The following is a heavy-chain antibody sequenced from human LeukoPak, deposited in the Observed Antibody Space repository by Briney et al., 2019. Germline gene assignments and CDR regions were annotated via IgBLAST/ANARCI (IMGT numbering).Heavy chain of an antibody. J-gene: IGHJ4*02. CDR1: GFTFSSYW. Sequence: GGSLRLSCAASGFTFSSYWMHWVRQAPGKGLVWVSRINSDGSSTSYADSVKGRFTISRDNAKNSLYLQMNSLRAEDTAVYYCGGGLVRGPKDYWGQGTLVTVSS. CDR3: GGGLVRGPKDY. D-gene: IGHD3-10*01. V-gene: IGHV3-74*01. CDR2: INSDGSST.